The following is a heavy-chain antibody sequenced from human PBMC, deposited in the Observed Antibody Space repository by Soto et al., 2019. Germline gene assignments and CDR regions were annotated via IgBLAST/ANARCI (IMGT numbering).Heavy chain of an antibody. CDR2: IYYSGST. CDR3: ARERYLIRCWFDP. Sequence: SETLSLTCTVSGGSISSSSYYWGWIRQPPGKGLEWIGSIYYSGSTYYNPSLKSRVTISVDTSKNQFSLKLSSVTAADTAVYYCARERYLIRCWFDPWGQGTLVTVSS. V-gene: IGHV4-39*02. D-gene: IGHD1-20*01. J-gene: IGHJ5*02. CDR1: GGSISSSSYY.